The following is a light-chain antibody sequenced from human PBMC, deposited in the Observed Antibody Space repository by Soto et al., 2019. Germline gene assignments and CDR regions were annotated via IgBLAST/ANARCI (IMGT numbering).Light chain of an antibody. CDR3: CSYAGSYTHV. V-gene: IGLV2-11*01. CDR1: SSDVGGYNF. CDR2: DVT. Sequence: QSALAQPRSVSWSPGQSVTISCTGTSSDVGGYNFVSLYQQYPGKAPKLIIYDVTKGPSGVPDRFSGSKSGNTASLTISGLQTDDEADYYCCSYAGSYTHVFGTGTKVTVL. J-gene: IGLJ1*01.